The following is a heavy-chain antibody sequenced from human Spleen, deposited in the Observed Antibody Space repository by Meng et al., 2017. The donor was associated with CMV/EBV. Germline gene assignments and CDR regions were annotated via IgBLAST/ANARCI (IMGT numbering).Heavy chain of an antibody. D-gene: IGHD3-3*01. Sequence: ASVKVSCKASGYTFTGYYMHWVRQAPGQGLEWMGWINPNSGGTNYAQKFQGRVTMTRDTSISTAYMELSRHRSDDTAVYYCARGPPYDFWSGYLVYWGQGTLVTVSS. CDR2: INPNSGGT. J-gene: IGHJ4*02. V-gene: IGHV1-2*02. CDR1: GYTFTGYY. CDR3: ARGPPYDFWSGYLVY.